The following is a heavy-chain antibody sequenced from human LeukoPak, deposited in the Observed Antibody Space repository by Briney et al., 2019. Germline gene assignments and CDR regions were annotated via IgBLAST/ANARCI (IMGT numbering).Heavy chain of an antibody. CDR3: GRVGYDYTGGDY. D-gene: IGHD3-16*01. CDR2: IWYDGTKK. V-gene: IGHV3-33*01. CDR1: GFTFTGYG. Sequence: PGGSLRLSCVASGFTFTGYGMHWVRQAPGKGLEWVAVIWYDGTKKYYADSVKGRFTISGDDSKNTVYLQMNSLRDEDTAVYYCGRVGYDYTGGDYWGQGTLVTVSS. J-gene: IGHJ4*02.